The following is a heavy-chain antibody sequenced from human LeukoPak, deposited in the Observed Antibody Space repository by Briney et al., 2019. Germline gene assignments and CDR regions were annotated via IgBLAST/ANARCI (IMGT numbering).Heavy chain of an antibody. J-gene: IGHJ4*02. CDR1: GFTFSSFE. Sequence: GGSLRLSCTASGFTFSSFEMSWVRQAPGKGLEWVSTIYDRGSHTYYADSVKGRFTISRDNSRNTLYLQMNSLRAEDTAIYYCAHRTGFDYWGQGTLVTVSS. CDR3: AHRTGFDY. D-gene: IGHD1-1*01. CDR2: IYDRGSHT. V-gene: IGHV3-23*01.